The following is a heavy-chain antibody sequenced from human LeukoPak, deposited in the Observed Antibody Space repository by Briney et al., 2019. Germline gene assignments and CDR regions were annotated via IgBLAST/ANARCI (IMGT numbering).Heavy chain of an antibody. V-gene: IGHV3-21*01. J-gene: IGHJ3*02. CDR3: ARVVPAATDAFDI. CDR1: GFTFSSYS. CDR2: ISSSSSYI. D-gene: IGHD2-2*01. Sequence: GGSLRLSCAASGFTFSSYSMNWVRQAPGKGLEWVSSISSSSSYIYYADSVKGRFTISRDNAKNSLYLQVNSLRAEDTAVYYCARVVPAATDAFDIWGQGTMVTVSS.